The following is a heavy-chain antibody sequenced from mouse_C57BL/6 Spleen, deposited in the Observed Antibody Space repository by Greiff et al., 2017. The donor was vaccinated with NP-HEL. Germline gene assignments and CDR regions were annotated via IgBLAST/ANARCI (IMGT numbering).Heavy chain of an antibody. J-gene: IGHJ3*01. V-gene: IGHV1-69*01. Sequence: QVQLQQPGAELVIPGASVKLSCKASGYTFTSYWMHWVKQRPGQGLEWIGEIDPSDSYTNYNQKFKGKSTLTVDKSSSTAYMQLSSLTSEDSAVYYCARKLSFWFAYWGQGTLVTVSA. CDR1: GYTFTSYW. CDR3: ARKLSFWFAY. CDR2: IDPSDSYT.